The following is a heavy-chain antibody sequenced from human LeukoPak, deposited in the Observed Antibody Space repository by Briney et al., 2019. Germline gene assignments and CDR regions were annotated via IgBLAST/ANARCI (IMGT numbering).Heavy chain of an antibody. CDR2: ISYDGSNK. CDR1: GFTFSSYG. Sequence: GRSLRLSCAASGFTFSSYGMHWVRQAPGKGLEWVALISYDGSNKYYGDSVKGRFTISRDNSKNTLYLQMNSLRAEDTAVYYCAKDLFPPVTNSGQQATYYYYGVDVWGQGTTVTVSS. CDR3: AKDLFPPVTNSGQQATYYYYGVDV. V-gene: IGHV3-30*18. J-gene: IGHJ6*02. D-gene: IGHD4-17*01.